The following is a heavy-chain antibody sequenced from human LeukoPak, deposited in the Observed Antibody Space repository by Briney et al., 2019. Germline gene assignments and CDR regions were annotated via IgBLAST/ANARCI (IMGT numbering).Heavy chain of an antibody. D-gene: IGHD3-16*01. CDR1: GFTFSSYG. J-gene: IGHJ5*02. CDR2: ISYDGSNK. V-gene: IGHV3-30*18. Sequence: PGRSLRLSCAASGFTFSSYGMHWVRQAPGKGLEWVAVISYDGSNKYYADSVKGRFTISRDNSKNTLYLQMNSLRAEDTAVYYCAKMRCFYNWFDPWGQGTLVTVSS. CDR3: AKMRCFYNWFDP.